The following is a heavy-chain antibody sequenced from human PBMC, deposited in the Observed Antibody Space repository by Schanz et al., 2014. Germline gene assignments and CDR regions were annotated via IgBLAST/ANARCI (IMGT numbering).Heavy chain of an antibody. J-gene: IGHJ3*02. CDR1: GYTYTGYY. D-gene: IGHD2-2*01. V-gene: IGHV1-2*02. CDR2: INPNSGDT. CDR3: ARPSGSSDTSWFDPFDI. Sequence: QVHLVQSGAEVKKPGASVKVSCKASGYTYTGYYIHWVRQAPGQGLGWMGWINPNSGDTTYAQRFQGRVTMTRDTSISAAYMELNRLRFDDTAVYFCARPSGSSDTSWFDPFDIWGQGTMVTVSS.